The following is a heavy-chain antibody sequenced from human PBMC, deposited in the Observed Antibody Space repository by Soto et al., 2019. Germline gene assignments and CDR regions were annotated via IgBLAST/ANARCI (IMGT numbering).Heavy chain of an antibody. CDR3: ARESSGDHNHNWFDP. Sequence: QVQLQESGPGLVKPSETLSLTCTVSGGSISPYYWGWVRQSPGKGLEWIGFIWFSGSTTYNPPLKSRVTMSVDMSKNQLSLELNSVTAADTAVYYCARESSGDHNHNWFDPWGQGTLVTVSA. J-gene: IGHJ5*02. CDR2: IWFSGST. D-gene: IGHD1-20*01. V-gene: IGHV4-59*01. CDR1: GGSISPYY.